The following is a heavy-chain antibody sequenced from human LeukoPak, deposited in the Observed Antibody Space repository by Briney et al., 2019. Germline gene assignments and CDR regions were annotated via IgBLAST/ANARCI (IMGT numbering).Heavy chain of an antibody. CDR1: GFVFRDYG. J-gene: IGHJ4*02. CDR2: VRYDGSNQ. D-gene: IGHD5-12*01. V-gene: IGHV3-30*02. Sequence: GGPLRLSCAACGFVFRDYGMHWVRQAPGKGLEWVAFVRYDGSNQYYADSVKGRFTISRDNSKNTLFLQMNSLRVEDTALYSCAKEFGSGYHSEGPQYWGLGTPVTVSS. CDR3: AKEFGSGYHSEGPQY.